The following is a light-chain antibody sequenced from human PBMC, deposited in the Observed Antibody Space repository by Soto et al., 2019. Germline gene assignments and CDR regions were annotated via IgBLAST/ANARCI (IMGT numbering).Light chain of an antibody. CDR2: GAS. CDR1: QSFVNMY. J-gene: IGKJ1*01. Sequence: EIVLTQSPGTLPLSPGERAALCSXASQSFVNMYLAWYQQKTGQAPRIXMYGASRRPTGIPDRFSGSGSGTDFTLTISRLEPEDFAVYYCQKFGSSPRTCGQGTKVDIK. CDR3: QKFGSSPRT. V-gene: IGKV3-20*01.